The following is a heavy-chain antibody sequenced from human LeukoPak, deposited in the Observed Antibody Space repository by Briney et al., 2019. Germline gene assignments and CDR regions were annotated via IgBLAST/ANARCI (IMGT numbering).Heavy chain of an antibody. CDR2: ISSSGGTT. D-gene: IGHD2-21*02. CDR3: TKVRLSNLYYYYGMDV. J-gene: IGHJ6*02. CDR1: GFTFTNYA. V-gene: IGHV3-23*01. Sequence: PGGSLRLSCAASGFTFTNYAMNWVRQAPGKGLEWLSAISSSGGTTCYADSVKGGFTISRDNSRNTLYLQMNSLRVADTAVYFCTKVRLSNLYYYYGMDVWGQGTTVTVSS.